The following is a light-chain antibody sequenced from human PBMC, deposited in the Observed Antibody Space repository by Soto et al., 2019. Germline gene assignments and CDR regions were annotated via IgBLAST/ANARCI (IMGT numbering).Light chain of an antibody. CDR2: YDD. V-gene: IGLV1-36*01. CDR3: AAWDDSLNALV. CDR1: SSNIGDNA. Sequence: QSVLTQPPSVSEAPRQRVTISCSGSSSNIGDNAVIWYQQLPGKAPKLLIYYDDLLPSGVSDRFSGSKSGTSASLAISGLQSEDEADYYCAAWDDSLNALVLGGGTQLTVL. J-gene: IGLJ2*01.